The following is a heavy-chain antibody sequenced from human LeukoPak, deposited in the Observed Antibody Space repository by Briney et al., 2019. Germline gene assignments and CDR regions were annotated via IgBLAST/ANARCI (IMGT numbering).Heavy chain of an antibody. CDR1: GYSFTSYW. V-gene: IGHV5-51*01. CDR3: ATLSSRRGYYGSGATS. D-gene: IGHD3-10*01. Sequence: GESLKISCKGSGYSFTSYWIGWVRQMPGKGLEWMGIIYPGDSDTRYSPSFQGQVTISADKSISTAYLQWSSLKAPDTAMYYCATLSSRRGYYGSGATSWGQGTLVTVSS. J-gene: IGHJ4*02. CDR2: IYPGDSDT.